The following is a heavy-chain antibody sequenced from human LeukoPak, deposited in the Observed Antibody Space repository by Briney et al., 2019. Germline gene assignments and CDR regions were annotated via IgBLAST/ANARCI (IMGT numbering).Heavy chain of an antibody. Sequence: SETLSLTCTVSGGSISSSSYYWSWIRQPPGKGLEWIGYIYYSGSTNYNPSLKSRVTISVDTSKNQFSLKLSSVTAADTAVYYCARGNRNAFDIWGQGTMVTVSS. V-gene: IGHV4-61*01. CDR1: GGSISSSSYY. J-gene: IGHJ3*02. CDR2: IYYSGST. CDR3: ARGNRNAFDI.